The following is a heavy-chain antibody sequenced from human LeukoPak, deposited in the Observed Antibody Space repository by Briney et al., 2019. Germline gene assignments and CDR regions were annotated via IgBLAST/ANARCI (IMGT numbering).Heavy chain of an antibody. CDR3: ARDVPRTSGP. CDR1: GFTLGSEW. V-gene: IGHV3-74*01. J-gene: IGHJ5*02. Sequence: GGSLRLSCAASGFTLGSEWMHWVRQAPGRGLVWISHIDGNGRTTNYGDSVRGRFTVSRDNAKNTLYLQMNSLRAEDTAVYYCARDVPRTSGPWGQGILVTVSS. D-gene: IGHD3-10*01. CDR2: IDGNGRTT.